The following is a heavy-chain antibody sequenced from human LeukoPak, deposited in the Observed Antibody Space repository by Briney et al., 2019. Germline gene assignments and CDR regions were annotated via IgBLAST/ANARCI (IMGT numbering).Heavy chain of an antibody. CDR2: ISYDGSNK. Sequence: GGSLRLSCAASGFTFSSYGMHWVRQAPGKGLEWVAVISYDGSNKYYADSVKGRFTISRDNSKNTLYLQMNSLRAEDTAVYYCAKGAGGGYDDYFDYWGQGTLVTISS. CDR1: GFTFSSYG. V-gene: IGHV3-30*18. J-gene: IGHJ4*02. D-gene: IGHD5-12*01. CDR3: AKGAGGGYDDYFDY.